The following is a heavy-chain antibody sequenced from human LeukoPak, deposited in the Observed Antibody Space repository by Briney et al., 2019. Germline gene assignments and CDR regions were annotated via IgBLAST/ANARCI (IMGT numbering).Heavy chain of an antibody. CDR1: GFTFSSYW. Sequence: GGSLRLSCAASGFTFSSYWMHWIRQAPGKGLVWVSYISGDGSSTTYADSVKGRFTISRDNAKNTLDLQMNSLRAEDTAVYYCARGGWGTAIDYWAQGTLVTVSS. CDR3: ARGGWGTAIDY. V-gene: IGHV3-74*01. J-gene: IGHJ4*02. CDR2: ISGDGSST. D-gene: IGHD1-7*01.